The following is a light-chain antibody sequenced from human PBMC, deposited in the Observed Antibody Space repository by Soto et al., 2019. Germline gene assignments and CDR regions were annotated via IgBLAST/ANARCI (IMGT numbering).Light chain of an antibody. V-gene: IGKV3-20*01. CDR1: QTLSSSY. Sequence: EVVMTQSPATLSVSPGERATLSCRASQTLSSSYLAWYQHKPGQAPRLLIYGASNRATGIPDRFSGSESGTDFTLTISRLEPEDFAMCYCQQYGSSSTFGGGTKVDIK. J-gene: IGKJ4*01. CDR2: GAS. CDR3: QQYGSSST.